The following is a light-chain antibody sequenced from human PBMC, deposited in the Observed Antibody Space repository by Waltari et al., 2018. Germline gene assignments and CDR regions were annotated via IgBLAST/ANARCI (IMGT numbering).Light chain of an antibody. CDR3: SSYTTGSTRYV. Sequence: QSALTQPASVSGSPGQSITISCTGTSSDIGAYNFVSWYQKHPGKAPKVMIYDVTNRPSGVSSRFSGSKSCKTASLTISGLQAEDEADYYCSSYTTGSTRYVFGSGTKVTVL. CDR1: SSDIGAYNF. V-gene: IGLV2-14*03. CDR2: DVT. J-gene: IGLJ1*01.